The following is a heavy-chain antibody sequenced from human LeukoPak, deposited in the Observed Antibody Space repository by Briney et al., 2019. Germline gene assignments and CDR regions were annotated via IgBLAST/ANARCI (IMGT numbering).Heavy chain of an antibody. J-gene: IGHJ4*02. Sequence: ASVKVSCTASGYTFTGYYMHWVRQAPGQGLEWMGWINPNSGGTNYAQKFQGRVTMTRDTSISTAYMELSRLRSDDTAVYYCAPSIAAAGYFDYWGQGTLVTVSS. V-gene: IGHV1-2*02. CDR3: APSIAAAGYFDY. CDR2: INPNSGGT. D-gene: IGHD6-13*01. CDR1: GYTFTGYY.